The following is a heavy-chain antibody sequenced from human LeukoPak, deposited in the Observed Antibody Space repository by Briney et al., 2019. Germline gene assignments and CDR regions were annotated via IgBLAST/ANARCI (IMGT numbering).Heavy chain of an antibody. J-gene: IGHJ4*02. D-gene: IGHD6-6*01. V-gene: IGHV3-33*01. Sequence: PGRSLRLSCAASGFTFSSYGMHWVRQAPGKGLEWVVVIWYDGSNKYYADSVKGRFTISRDNSKNTLYLQMNSLRAEDTAVYYCARDKGSIAARPFDYWGQGTLVTVSS. CDR3: ARDKGSIAARPFDY. CDR2: IWYDGSNK. CDR1: GFTFSSYG.